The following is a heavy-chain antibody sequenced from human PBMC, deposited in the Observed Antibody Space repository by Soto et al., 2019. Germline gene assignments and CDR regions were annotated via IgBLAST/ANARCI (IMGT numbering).Heavy chain of an antibody. J-gene: IGHJ4*01. CDR1: GGTFSSYS. CDR3: AATKRGSSGYYER. Sequence: SVNVSFKAAGGTFSSYSISWVRQAPGQWLELMGGIIPIFGTANYAQKFQGRVTITADESTRTAYMELSSLRSEDTAVYYCAATKRGSSGYYERWGHGTLVTVSS. CDR2: IIPIFGTA. D-gene: IGHD5-12*01. V-gene: IGHV1-69*13.